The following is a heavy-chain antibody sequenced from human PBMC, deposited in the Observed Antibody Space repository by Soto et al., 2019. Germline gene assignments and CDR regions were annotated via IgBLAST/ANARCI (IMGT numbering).Heavy chain of an antibody. CDR2: ISGTESTI. Sequence: GGSLRLSCVASGFAFSTYNMNWVRQAPGMGLEWVSFISGTESTIYYADSVKGRFTISRDNAKNSLYLQMNSLRAEDTAVYYCARDNHDSSGSLRDYWGQGTLVTV. CDR3: ARDNHDSSGSLRDY. V-gene: IGHV3-48*04. J-gene: IGHJ4*02. D-gene: IGHD3-22*01. CDR1: GFAFSTYN.